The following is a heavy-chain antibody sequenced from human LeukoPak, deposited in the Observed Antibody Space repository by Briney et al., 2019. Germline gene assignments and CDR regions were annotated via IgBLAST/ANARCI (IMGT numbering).Heavy chain of an antibody. D-gene: IGHD5-18*01. CDR2: FDVIDAKT. J-gene: IGHJ4*02. CDR3: AAGRPYSLLDY. Sequence: GASVKVSCTVSGSSLTELSLYWVRQAAGKGLEWMGGFDVIDAKTFYAQKFQGRVTMTEDSSTDTAYMELSSLRSDDTAFYYCAAGRPYSLLDYWGQGTLLTVSS. V-gene: IGHV1-24*01. CDR1: GSSLTELS.